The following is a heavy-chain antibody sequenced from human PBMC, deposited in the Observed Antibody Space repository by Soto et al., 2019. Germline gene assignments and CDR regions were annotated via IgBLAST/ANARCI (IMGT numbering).Heavy chain of an antibody. V-gene: IGHV3-23*01. CDR1: GFTFSSYA. Sequence: GGSLRLSCAASGFTFSSYAMSWVRQAPGKGLEWVSAISGSGGSTYYADSVKGRFTISRDNSKNTLYLQMNSLRAEDTAVYYCAKGGVATIPSPDPYYYYYYMDVWGKATTVTVSS. CDR2: ISGSGGST. CDR3: AKGGVATIPSPDPYYYYYYMDV. J-gene: IGHJ6*03. D-gene: IGHD5-12*01.